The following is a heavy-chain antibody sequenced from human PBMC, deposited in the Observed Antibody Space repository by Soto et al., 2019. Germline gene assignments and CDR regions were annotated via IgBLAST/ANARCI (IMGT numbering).Heavy chain of an antibody. J-gene: IGHJ5*02. CDR2: ISHSGST. Sequence: QVQLQESGPGLVKPSGTLSLTCAVSGGSISTSDWWNWVRQPPGKGLEWIGEISHSGSTHYNPSLKIRVTISVDKSKNQFSLRLTSVTAADTAVYYCARGRDYGSAPAFDPWGQGTLVTVSS. D-gene: IGHD3-10*01. CDR1: GGSISTSDW. CDR3: ARGRDYGSAPAFDP. V-gene: IGHV4-4*02.